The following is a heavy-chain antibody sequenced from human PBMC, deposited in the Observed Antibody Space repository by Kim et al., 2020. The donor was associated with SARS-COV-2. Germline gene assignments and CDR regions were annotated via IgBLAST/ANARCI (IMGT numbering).Heavy chain of an antibody. CDR1: GFTFSSSS. CDR2: IGATGVHI. Sequence: GGSLRLSCAASGFTFSSSSMTWVRQAPGKGLEWVSSIGATGVHIFYADSVKGRFTISRDNSNNILSLQMNSLRAEDTALYFCAKGGRTQLIDFWGQGTL. V-gene: IGHV3-23*01. CDR3: AKGGRTQLIDF. J-gene: IGHJ4*02. D-gene: IGHD5-18*01.